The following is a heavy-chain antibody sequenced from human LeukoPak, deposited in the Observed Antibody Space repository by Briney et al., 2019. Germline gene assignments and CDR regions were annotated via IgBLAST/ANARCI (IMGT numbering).Heavy chain of an antibody. V-gene: IGHV3-48*03. CDR2: ISSSGSNI. J-gene: IGHJ3*02. CDR3: ARDPQDYYGSGSYYPNDAFDI. D-gene: IGHD3-10*01. CDR1: GFTFSSYE. Sequence: GGSLRLFCAASGFTFSSYERNWVRQAPGKGREGVSYISSSGSNIYYADSVKGRFTISRDNAKNSLYLQMNSLRAEDTAVYYCARDPQDYYGSGSYYPNDAFDIWGQGTMVTVSS.